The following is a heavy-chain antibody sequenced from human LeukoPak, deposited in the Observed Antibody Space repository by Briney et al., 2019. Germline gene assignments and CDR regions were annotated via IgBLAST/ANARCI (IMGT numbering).Heavy chain of an antibody. J-gene: IGHJ5*02. Sequence: PGGSQRLSCAGSGFRFSNYYMSWVRQAPGKGREWVSLIRDSGETFYADSVKGRFTISRDNSKNTMYLQMNRLRVEDTAVYFCARDRAVTQDWVEFDPWGQGTLVTVSS. CDR2: IRDSGET. V-gene: IGHV3-66*03. CDR1: GFRFSNYY. D-gene: IGHD4-17*01. CDR3: ARDRAVTQDWVEFDP.